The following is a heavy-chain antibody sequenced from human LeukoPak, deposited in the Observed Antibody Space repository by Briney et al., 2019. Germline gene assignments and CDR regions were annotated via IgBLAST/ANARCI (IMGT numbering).Heavy chain of an antibody. CDR3: AKDSGIAVAGTADY. D-gene: IGHD6-19*01. J-gene: IGHJ4*02. CDR2: ISWNSGSI. Sequence: GGSLRLSCAASGFTFSSYAMSWVRQAPGKGLEWVSGISWNSGSIGYADSVKGRFTISRDNAKNSLYLQMNSLRAEDTALYYCAKDSGIAVAGTADYWGQGTLVTVSS. CDR1: GFTFSSYA. V-gene: IGHV3-9*01.